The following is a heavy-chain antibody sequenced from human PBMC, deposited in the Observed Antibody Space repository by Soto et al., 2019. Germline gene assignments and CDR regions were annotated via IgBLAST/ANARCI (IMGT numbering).Heavy chain of an antibody. V-gene: IGHV5-10-1*01. CDR2: IDPSDSYT. J-gene: IGHJ3*02. D-gene: IGHD4-17*01. CDR3: EREGLRDAFDI. Sequence: TEESLKISCKGSGYSFTSYWISWVRQMPGKGLEWMGRIDPSDSYTDYSPSLQGHVTISTDKFINTAYLQWSSPKASDTAMYYCEREGLRDAFDIWGQGTMVTVSS. CDR1: GYSFTSYW.